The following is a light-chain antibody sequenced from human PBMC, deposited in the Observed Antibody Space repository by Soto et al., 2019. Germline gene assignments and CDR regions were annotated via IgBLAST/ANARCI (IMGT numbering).Light chain of an antibody. Sequence: VHMTQSPSSLSASVGYRVTITCRASQSISSYLNWYQQKPGKAPKLLIYAASSLQSGVPSRFSGSGSGTDFTFTISSLKPDDFATYYCQQYNTYSTFGQGTKVDIK. V-gene: IGKV1-39*01. J-gene: IGKJ1*01. CDR3: QQYNTYST. CDR2: AAS. CDR1: QSISSY.